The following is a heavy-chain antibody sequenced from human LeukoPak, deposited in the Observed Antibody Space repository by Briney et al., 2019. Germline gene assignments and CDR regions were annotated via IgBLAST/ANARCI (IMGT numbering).Heavy chain of an antibody. Sequence: GSLRLSCAASGFTFSDYYMSWIRQPPGKGLGWIGSIYHSGSTYYNPSLKSRVTISVDTSKNQFSLKLSSVTAADTAVYYCAREGWVVTATYYFDYWGQGTLVTVSS. CDR1: GFTFSDYY. CDR2: IYHSGST. V-gene: IGHV4-38-2*02. D-gene: IGHD2-21*02. J-gene: IGHJ4*02. CDR3: AREGWVVTATYYFDY.